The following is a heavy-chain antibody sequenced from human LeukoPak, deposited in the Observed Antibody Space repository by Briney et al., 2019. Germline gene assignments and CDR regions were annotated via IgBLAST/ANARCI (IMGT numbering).Heavy chain of an antibody. CDR2: ISSSSSYI. J-gene: IGHJ4*02. Sequence: PGGSLRLSCAASGFTFSSYSMNWVRQAPGKGLEWVSSISSSSSYIYYADSVKGRFTISRDNAKNSLYLQMNSLRAEDTAVYYCARDLLPTVTYGIFGYWGQGTLVTVSS. D-gene: IGHD4-17*01. CDR3: ARDLLPTVTYGIFGY. V-gene: IGHV3-21*01. CDR1: GFTFSSYS.